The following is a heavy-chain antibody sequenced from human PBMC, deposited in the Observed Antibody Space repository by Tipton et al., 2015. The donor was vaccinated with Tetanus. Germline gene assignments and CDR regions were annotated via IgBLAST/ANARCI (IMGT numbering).Heavy chain of an antibody. CDR1: GYTFTGYY. Sequence: QLVQSGAELKKPGASVKVSCTASGYTFTGYYMYWVRQAPGQGLEWVGWIDPNSGDTIYAQNFQGRVTMTRDTPMSTVYMELSRLRTDDTAVYYCARAGGDYIYYGMDVWGPGTTVTVSS. J-gene: IGHJ6*02. CDR3: ARAGGDYIYYGMDV. CDR2: IDPNSGDT. V-gene: IGHV1-2*02. D-gene: IGHD2-21*01.